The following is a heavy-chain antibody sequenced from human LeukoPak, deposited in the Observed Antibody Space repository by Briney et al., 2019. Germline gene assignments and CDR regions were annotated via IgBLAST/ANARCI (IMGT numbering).Heavy chain of an antibody. CDR3: ARDAQWLVSPLFDY. J-gene: IGHJ4*02. CDR2: ISAYNGNT. Sequence: ASVKVSCKASGYTFTSYAMHWVRQAPGQGLEWMGWISAYNGNTNYAQKLQGRVTMTTDTSTSTAYMELRSLRSDDTAVYYCARDAQWLVSPLFDYWGQGTLVTVSS. V-gene: IGHV1-18*01. CDR1: GYTFTSYA. D-gene: IGHD6-19*01.